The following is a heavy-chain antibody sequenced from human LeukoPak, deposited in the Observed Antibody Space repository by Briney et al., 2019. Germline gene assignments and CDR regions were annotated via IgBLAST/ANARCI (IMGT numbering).Heavy chain of an antibody. CDR2: IYYSGST. CDR3: ARTTEAHSWRTRYYDYYMDV. Sequence: ASETLSLTCTVSGGSISSYYWSWIRQPPGKGLEWIGYIYYSGSTNYNPSLKSRVSISVDTSKNQFSLKLSSVTAADTAVYYCARTTEAHSWRTRYYDYYMDVWGKGTTVTVSS. CDR1: GGSISSYY. J-gene: IGHJ6*03. D-gene: IGHD6-13*01. V-gene: IGHV4-59*01.